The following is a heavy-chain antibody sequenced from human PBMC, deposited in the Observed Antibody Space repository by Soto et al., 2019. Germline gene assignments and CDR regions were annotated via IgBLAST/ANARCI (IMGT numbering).Heavy chain of an antibody. V-gene: IGHV3-23*01. D-gene: IGHD3-9*01. J-gene: IGHJ6*02. CDR1: GFTFSSYA. CDR2: ISGSGFST. CDR3: ARDLMIDWSYYYYGMDV. Sequence: GGSLRLSCAASGFTFSSYAMSWVRQAPGKGLEWVSAISGSGFSTDYADSVKGRFTISRENSKNTLYLQMNSLRAEDTAVYYCARDLMIDWSYYYYGMDVWGQGASVTVSS.